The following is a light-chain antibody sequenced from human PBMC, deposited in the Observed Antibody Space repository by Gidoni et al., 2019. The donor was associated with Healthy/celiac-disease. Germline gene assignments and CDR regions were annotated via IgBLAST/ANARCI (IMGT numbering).Light chain of an antibody. J-gene: IGKJ1*01. CDR2: AAS. V-gene: IGKV1-39*01. CDR1: QSISSY. Sequence: DIQMPQSPSSLSASVGDRVTITCQASQSISSYLNWYQQKPGKAPKLLIYAASSLQSGVPSRFSGSGSGKDFTLTISSLQPEEFATYYGKQSYSTPRTFGQGTKVEIK. CDR3: KQSYSTPRT.